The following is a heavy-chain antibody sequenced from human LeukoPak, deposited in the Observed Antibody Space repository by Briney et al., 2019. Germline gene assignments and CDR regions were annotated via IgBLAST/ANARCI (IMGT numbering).Heavy chain of an antibody. CDR3: AKGYYGSGSYGWFDY. Sequence: GGTLRLSCAASGFTFKSYDMSWVRQAPGKGLEWVSTISGSGDRTYYADSVKGRFTISRDNSKNTLFLHMNSLRAEDTAVYSCAKGYYGSGSYGWFDYWGQGTLVTVSS. CDR1: GFTFKSYD. V-gene: IGHV3-23*01. D-gene: IGHD3-10*01. CDR2: ISGSGDRT. J-gene: IGHJ4*02.